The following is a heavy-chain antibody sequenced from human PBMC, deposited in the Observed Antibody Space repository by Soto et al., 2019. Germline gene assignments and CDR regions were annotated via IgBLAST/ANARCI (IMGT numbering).Heavy chain of an antibody. D-gene: IGHD2-21*01. CDR1: GFSVGGNY. CDR3: ARGPNSDC. CDR2: IYSGGNP. Sequence: EERLVQSGGGLVQPGGSLRLSCAASGFSVGGNYMSWVRQAPGKGLELVSLIYSGGNPFYADSIKGRFTLSRDNSNNMLYLQMDSLRAEDTAVYYCARGPNSDCWGQGTLVIVSS. V-gene: IGHV3-53*01. J-gene: IGHJ4*02.